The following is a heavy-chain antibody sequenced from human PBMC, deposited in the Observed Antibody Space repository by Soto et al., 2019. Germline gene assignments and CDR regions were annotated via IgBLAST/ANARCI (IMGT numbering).Heavy chain of an antibody. D-gene: IGHD4-4*01. V-gene: IGHV4-30-4*08. J-gene: IGHJ6*01. CDR3: GSEALTTVKENGMDG. Sequence: LSLTGALAGYPNSGRAYYWDRVHQHPGKGLEWIGYIYYSGSTYYNPSLKSRVTISVDTSKNQFSLKLSSVTAADTAVYYCGSEALTTVKENGMDGWGHGTWVTV. CDR2: IYYSGST. CDR1: GYPNSGRAYY.